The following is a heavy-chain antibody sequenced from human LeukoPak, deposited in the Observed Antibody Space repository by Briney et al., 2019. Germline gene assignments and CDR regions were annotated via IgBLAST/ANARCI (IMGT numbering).Heavy chain of an antibody. CDR1: GFTFSSYA. D-gene: IGHD5-18*01. J-gene: IGHJ4*02. CDR2: ISNDGSKK. V-gene: IGHV3-30*18. Sequence: GGSLRLSCAASGFTFSSYAMSWVRQAPGKGLEWVAVISNDGSKKYYADSVKGRFTISRDNSKNTLSLQVSSLRTEDTAVYYCAKDRYSYAFEYSDSWGQGTLVTVSS. CDR3: AKDRYSYAFEYSDS.